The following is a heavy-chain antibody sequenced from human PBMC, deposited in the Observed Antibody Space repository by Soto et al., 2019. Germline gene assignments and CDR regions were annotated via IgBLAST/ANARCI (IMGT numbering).Heavy chain of an antibody. CDR3: ARTDVYTSQGDYFDS. V-gene: IGHV4-59*02. CDR1: GGSVSSDY. Sequence: SETLSLTCTVSGGSVSSDYWSWIRQSRGKGLEWIGYIYSRGSTNYNPSLKSRVTISLDTSKNQFSLKLTSVTAADTAVYYCARTDVYTSQGDYFDSWGQGALVTVS. D-gene: IGHD1-20*01. J-gene: IGHJ4*02. CDR2: IYSRGST.